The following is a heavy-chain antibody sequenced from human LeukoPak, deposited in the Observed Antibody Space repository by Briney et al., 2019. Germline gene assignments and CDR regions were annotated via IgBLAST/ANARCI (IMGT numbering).Heavy chain of an antibody. D-gene: IGHD6-13*01. Sequence: PSETLTLTCTVSGGSISSYYWSWIRQPAGKGLEWIGRIYSSGSTNYSPSLKSRVTISLDTSKNQFSLKLSSVTAADTAVYYCARHILAYSSSWSNSYWFDPWGQGTLVTVSS. J-gene: IGHJ5*02. V-gene: IGHV4-4*07. CDR2: IYSSGST. CDR3: ARHILAYSSSWSNSYWFDP. CDR1: GGSISSYY.